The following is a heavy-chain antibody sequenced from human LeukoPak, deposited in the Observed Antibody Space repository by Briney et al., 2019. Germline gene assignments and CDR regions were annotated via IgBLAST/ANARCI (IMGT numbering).Heavy chain of an antibody. J-gene: IGHJ5*02. CDR2: IIPIFGTA. Sequence: GSSMKVSCKASGGTFSSYAISWVRQAPGQGLEWMGGIIPIFGTANYAQKFQGRVTITTDESTSTAYMELSSLRSEDTAVYYCARVRWRTGYCSSTSCSGGWFDPWGQGTLVTVSS. CDR3: ARVRWRTGYCSSTSCSGGWFDP. D-gene: IGHD2-2*01. V-gene: IGHV1-69*05. CDR1: GGTFSSYA.